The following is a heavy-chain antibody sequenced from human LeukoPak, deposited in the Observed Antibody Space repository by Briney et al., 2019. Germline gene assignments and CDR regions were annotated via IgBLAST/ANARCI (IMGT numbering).Heavy chain of an antibody. CDR2: IKQDGSEK. CDR1: GFTFSSYW. CDR3: SRFVTVPGNPQDY. J-gene: IGHJ4*02. V-gene: IGHV3-7*01. Sequence: GGSLRLSCAASGFTFSSYWVSWVRQAPGKGLEWVANIKQDGSEKYYVDSVKGRFTISRDNAKNSLYLQMNSLRAEDTAVYYCSRFVTVPGNPQDYWGQGTLVTVSS. D-gene: IGHD2/OR15-2a*01.